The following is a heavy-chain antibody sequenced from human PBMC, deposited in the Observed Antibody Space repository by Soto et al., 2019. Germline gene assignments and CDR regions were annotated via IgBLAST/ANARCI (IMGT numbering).Heavy chain of an antibody. J-gene: IGHJ4*02. D-gene: IGHD3-16*01. CDR3: ARSRGSTYMGYYFDH. CDR2: INQSGRT. CDR1: GGSFSGYY. Sequence: SETLSLTCAVYGGSFSGYYWSWIRQSPGKGLECIGEINQSGRTNYNPSLESRVTISLDTAKSQFSLRLTSVTAADTAVYYCARSRGSTYMGYYFDHWGQGALVTVSS. V-gene: IGHV4-34*01.